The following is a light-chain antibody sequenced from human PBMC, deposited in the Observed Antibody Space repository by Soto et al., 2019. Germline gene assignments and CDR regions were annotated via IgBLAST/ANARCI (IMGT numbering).Light chain of an antibody. CDR2: GAS. V-gene: IGKV3-15*01. J-gene: IGKJ5*01. CDR3: QQYNKWPPIT. Sequence: EIVMTQSPASLSVSPGERATLSCRASQSVSSNLAWHQQKPGQAPRLLIYGASTRATGIPARFSGSGSGTEFTLTISSLQSEDFAVYYCQQYNKWPPITLGQGTRLEIK. CDR1: QSVSSN.